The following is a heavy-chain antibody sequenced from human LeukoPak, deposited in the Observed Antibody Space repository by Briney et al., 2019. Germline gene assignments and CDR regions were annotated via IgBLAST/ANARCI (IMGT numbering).Heavy chain of an antibody. Sequence: SSETLSLTCTVSGGSISSYYWSWIRQPPGKGLEWIGYIYYSGSTNYNPSLKSRVTISVDTSKKQFSLKLSSVTAADTAVYYCARDTDYYDSSGYRPVDAFDIWGQGTMVTVSS. D-gene: IGHD3-22*01. CDR1: GGSISSYY. CDR3: ARDTDYYDSSGYRPVDAFDI. J-gene: IGHJ3*02. V-gene: IGHV4-59*01. CDR2: IYYSGST.